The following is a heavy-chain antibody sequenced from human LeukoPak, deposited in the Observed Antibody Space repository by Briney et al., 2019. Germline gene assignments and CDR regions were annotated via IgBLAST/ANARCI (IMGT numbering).Heavy chain of an antibody. Sequence: GGSLRLSCAASGFTFSDHFMTWLRQAPGKGLEWISYISGSGATYYADSVKGRFTISRDNAQNSLWLQMSSLRAEDTAVYYCARDPMYNGGNSGAFDLWGQGTLVTVSS. D-gene: IGHD4-23*01. CDR2: ISGSGAT. CDR3: ARDPMYNGGNSGAFDL. CDR1: GFTFSDHF. V-gene: IGHV3-69-1*02. J-gene: IGHJ3*01.